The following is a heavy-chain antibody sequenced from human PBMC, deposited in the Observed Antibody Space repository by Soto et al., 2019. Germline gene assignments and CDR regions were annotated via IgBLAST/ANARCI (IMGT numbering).Heavy chain of an antibody. V-gene: IGHV4-39*01. D-gene: IGHD3-3*01. CDR3: ARQAYYDFWRGYSFGLDP. J-gene: IGHJ5*02. CDR2: IYYSGST. Sequence: PSETLSLTCTVSGGSISSSSYYWGWIRQPPGKGLEWIGSIYYSGSTYYNPSLKSRVTISVDTSKNQFSLKLSSVTAADTAVYYCARQAYYDFWRGYSFGLDPWGQGTVVTVSS. CDR1: GGSISSSSYY.